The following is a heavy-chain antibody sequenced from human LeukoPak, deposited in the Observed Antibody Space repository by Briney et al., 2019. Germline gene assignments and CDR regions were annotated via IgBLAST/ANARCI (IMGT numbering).Heavy chain of an antibody. V-gene: IGHV4-59*01. CDR1: GGSISSYY. CDR3: ARGAMVRGVNYYYYMDV. J-gene: IGHJ6*03. CDR2: IYYSGST. D-gene: IGHD3-10*01. Sequence: SGTLSLTCTVSGGSISSYYWSWIRQPPGKGLEWIGYIYYSGSTNYNPSLKSRVTISVDTSKNQFSLKLSSVTAADTAVYYCARGAMVRGVNYYYYMDVWGKGTTVTISS.